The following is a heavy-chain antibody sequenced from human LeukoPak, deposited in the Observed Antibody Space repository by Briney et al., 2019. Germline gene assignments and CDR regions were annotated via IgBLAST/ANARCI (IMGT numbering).Heavy chain of an antibody. V-gene: IGHV1-18*03. J-gene: IGHJ3*01. Sequence: GASVKVSCKASGYTFTNYGLGWVRQAPGQGHEWMGWVTTYNNNTEYEQKFQGRVTMTTDTSTSTAYMELRSLTSDDMAVYYCARAFGLTMVRGIMGYRAYDLWGQGTMVTVSS. D-gene: IGHD3-10*01. CDR2: VTTYNNNT. CDR1: GYTFTNYG. CDR3: ARAFGLTMVRGIMGYRAYDL.